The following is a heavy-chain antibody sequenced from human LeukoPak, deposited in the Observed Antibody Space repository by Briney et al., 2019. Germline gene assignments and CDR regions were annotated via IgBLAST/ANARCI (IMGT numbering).Heavy chain of an antibody. V-gene: IGHV4-59*01. CDR2: IYYSGGT. CDR3: ATDRGGVGAFDI. D-gene: IGHD3-10*01. CDR1: GASITSYY. Sequence: SETLSLTCSVSGASITSYYWRGLRQPPGKGLEWIGYIYYSGGTNYNPSLKSRVTISVDTSENQFSLNLNSVTAADTAVYYCATDRGGVGAFDIWGQGTMVTVSS. J-gene: IGHJ3*02.